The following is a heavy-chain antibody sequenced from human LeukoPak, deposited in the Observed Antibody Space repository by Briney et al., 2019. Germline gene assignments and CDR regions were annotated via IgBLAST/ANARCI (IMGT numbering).Heavy chain of an antibody. V-gene: IGHV3-7*03. Sequence: GGSLRLSCAASEFNFSFYWMNWARQAPGKGLEWVASINHNGNVNYYVDSVKGRFTISRDNAKNSLYLQMSNLRAEDTAVYFCARGGGLDVWGQGATVTVSS. D-gene: IGHD3-16*01. CDR3: ARGGGLDV. J-gene: IGHJ6*02. CDR2: INHNGNVN. CDR1: EFNFSFYW.